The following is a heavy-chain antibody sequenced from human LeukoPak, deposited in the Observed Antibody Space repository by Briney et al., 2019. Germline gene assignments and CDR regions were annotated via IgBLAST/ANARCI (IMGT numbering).Heavy chain of an antibody. CDR2: IYYSGST. V-gene: IGHV4-59*01. D-gene: IGHD4-17*01. Sequence: SETLSLTCTVSGDSLSPYYWSWIRQPPGKGLEWIGYIYYSGSTNYNPSLASRVSISIDTSKNQFSLRLRSVTAADTAVYYCATRMTTVDYWGQGTLVTVSS. CDR1: GDSLSPYY. J-gene: IGHJ4*02. CDR3: ATRMTTVDY.